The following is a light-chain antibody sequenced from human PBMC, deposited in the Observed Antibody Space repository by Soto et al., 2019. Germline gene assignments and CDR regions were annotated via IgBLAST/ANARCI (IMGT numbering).Light chain of an antibody. CDR1: QGVSTN. CDR2: DVS. CDR3: QQYNNWPFS. V-gene: IGKV3D-15*01. Sequence: EILMTQSPATLSVSPGERVTLSCRAGQGVSTNFAWYQQTCGQSPRLXIYDVSSRATGVPSRFSGTGAETDFTLTISGLQSEDSAIYFCQQYNNWPFSFGPGTRLEIK. J-gene: IGKJ5*01.